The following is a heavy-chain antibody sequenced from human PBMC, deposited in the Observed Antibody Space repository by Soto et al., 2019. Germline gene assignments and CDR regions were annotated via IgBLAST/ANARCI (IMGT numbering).Heavy chain of an antibody. J-gene: IGHJ6*03. D-gene: IGHD3-3*01. CDR1: GYTFTSYG. V-gene: IGHV1-18*01. Sequence: QVQLVQSGAEVKKPGASVKVSCKASGYTFTSYGISWVRQAPGQGLEWMGWISAYNGNTNYAQKLQGRVTMTTDTATSTAYMELRSLRSDDTAVYYCAVTSVLPNYYYYMDVWGKGTTVTVSS. CDR2: ISAYNGNT. CDR3: AVTSVLPNYYYYMDV.